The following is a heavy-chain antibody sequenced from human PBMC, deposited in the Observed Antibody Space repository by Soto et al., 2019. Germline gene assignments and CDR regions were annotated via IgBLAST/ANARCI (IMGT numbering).Heavy chain of an antibody. V-gene: IGHV3-30*18. J-gene: IGHJ4*02. CDR3: AKSRRDSSGYFGY. CDR2: ISYDGSNK. D-gene: IGHD3-22*01. Sequence: PGGSLRLSCAASGFTFSRYGMHWVRQAPGKGLEWVAVISYDGSNKYYADSVKGRFTISRDNSKNTLYLQMNSLRAEDTAVYYCAKSRRDSSGYFGYWGQGTLVTVSS. CDR1: GFTFSRYG.